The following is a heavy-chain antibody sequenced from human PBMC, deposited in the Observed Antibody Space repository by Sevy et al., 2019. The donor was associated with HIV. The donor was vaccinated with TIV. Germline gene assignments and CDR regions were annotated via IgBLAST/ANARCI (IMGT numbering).Heavy chain of an antibody. CDR3: ARFNYLANSRLHYYYGMDV. J-gene: IGHJ6*02. Sequence: SETLSLTCTVSGGSISSYYWNWIRQPPGKGLEWIGYIYYSGSTNYNPSLKSRVTISVDTSKNQFTLKLISVTAADTAVYYCARFNYLANSRLHYYYGMDVWGQGTTVTVSS. CDR1: GGSISSYY. D-gene: IGHD2-21*01. V-gene: IGHV4-59*13. CDR2: IYYSGST.